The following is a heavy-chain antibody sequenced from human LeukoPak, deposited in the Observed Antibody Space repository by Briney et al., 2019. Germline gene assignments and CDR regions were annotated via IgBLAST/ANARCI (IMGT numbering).Heavy chain of an antibody. J-gene: IGHJ4*02. CDR1: GYTFTSYG. CDR3: ARSHSSGWPFPQGNYFDY. D-gene: IGHD6-19*01. CDR2: INPNSGGT. V-gene: IGHV1-2*02. Sequence: ASVKVSCKASGYTFTSYGISWVRQAPGQGLEWMGWINPNSGGTNYAQKFQGRVTMTRDTSINTAYMELSRLRSDDTAVYYCARSHSSGWPFPQGNYFDYWGQGTLVTVSS.